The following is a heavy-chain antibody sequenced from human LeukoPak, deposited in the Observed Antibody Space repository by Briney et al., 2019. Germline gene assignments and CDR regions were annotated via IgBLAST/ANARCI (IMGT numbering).Heavy chain of an antibody. D-gene: IGHD6-19*01. J-gene: IGHJ4*02. CDR3: ASRAVAGKVDY. CDR1: GYSISSGYY. V-gene: IGHV4-38-2*02. Sequence: SETLSLTCTVSGYSISSGYYWGWIRQPPGKGLEWIGSIYHSGSTYYNPSLKSRVTISVDTSKNQFSLKLSSVTAADTAVYYCASRAVAGKVDYWGQGTLVTVSS. CDR2: IYHSGST.